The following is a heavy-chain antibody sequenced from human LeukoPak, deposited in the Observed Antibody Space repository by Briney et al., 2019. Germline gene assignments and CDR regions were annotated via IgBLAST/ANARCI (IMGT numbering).Heavy chain of an antibody. Sequence: GGSLRLSCAASAFTFRSYAMSWVRQAPGKGLEWVSYIGGSGSTIYYADSVKGRFTISRDNAKNSLYLQMNRLRGEDTAVYYCARDYLVGGTDAFDIWGQGTMVTVSS. CDR2: IGGSGSTI. D-gene: IGHD1-1*01. CDR3: ARDYLVGGTDAFDI. J-gene: IGHJ3*02. V-gene: IGHV3-48*03. CDR1: AFTFRSYA.